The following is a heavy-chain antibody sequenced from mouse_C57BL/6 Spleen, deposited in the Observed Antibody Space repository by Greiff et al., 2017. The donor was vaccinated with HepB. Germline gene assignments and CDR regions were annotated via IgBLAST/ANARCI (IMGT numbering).Heavy chain of an antibody. CDR3: ARDDGYYEIWFAY. D-gene: IGHD2-3*01. Sequence: VQLQQPGAELVKPGASVKMSCKASGYTFTSYWITWVKQRPGQGLEWIGDIYPGSGSTNYNEKFKSKATLTVDTSSSTAYMQLSSLTSEDSAVYYCARDDGYYEIWFAYWGQGTLVTVSA. CDR1: GYTFTSYW. V-gene: IGHV1-55*01. J-gene: IGHJ3*01. CDR2: IYPGSGST.